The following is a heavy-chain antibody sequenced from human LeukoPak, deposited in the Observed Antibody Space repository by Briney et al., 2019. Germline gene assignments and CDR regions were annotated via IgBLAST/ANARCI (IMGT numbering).Heavy chain of an antibody. V-gene: IGHV4-59*08. J-gene: IGHJ5*02. D-gene: IGHD4-17*01. CDR3: ARLATTRFRFDP. CDR1: GGSISSYY. Sequence: SETLSLTCTVSGGSISSYYWSWIRQPPGKGLEWIGYIYYSGSTNYNPSLKSRVTISVGTSKNQFSLKLSSVTAADTAVYYCARLATTRFRFDPWGQGTLVTVSS. CDR2: IYYSGST.